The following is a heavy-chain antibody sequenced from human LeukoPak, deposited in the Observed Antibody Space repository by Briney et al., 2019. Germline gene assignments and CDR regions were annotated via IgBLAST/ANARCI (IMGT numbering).Heavy chain of an antibody. CDR3: ARPPYNWNDVDAFDI. D-gene: IGHD1-20*01. CDR1: GYSFNSYY. J-gene: IGHJ3*02. Sequence: SSVKVSCKASGYSFNSYYMQRVRQAPGQGLEWMGIINPSGGSTSYAQKFQGRVTMTRDTSTSTVYMELSSLRSEDTTVYYCARPPYNWNDVDAFDIWGEGTMVTVSS. V-gene: IGHV1-46*02. CDR2: INPSGGST.